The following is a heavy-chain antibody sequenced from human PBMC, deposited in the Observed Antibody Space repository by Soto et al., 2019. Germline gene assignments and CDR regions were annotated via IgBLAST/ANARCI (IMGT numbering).Heavy chain of an antibody. CDR1: GGTFSIYS. CDR2: IIPIFGTA. V-gene: IGHV1-69*13. Sequence: GASVKVSCKASGGTFSIYSISWVRQAPGQGLEWMGGIIPIFGTANYAQKFQGRVTITADESTSTAYMGLSSLRSEDTAVYYCARGGRGSAKYYFDYWGQGTLVTVSS. J-gene: IGHJ4*02. CDR3: ARGGRGSAKYYFDY. D-gene: IGHD3-16*01.